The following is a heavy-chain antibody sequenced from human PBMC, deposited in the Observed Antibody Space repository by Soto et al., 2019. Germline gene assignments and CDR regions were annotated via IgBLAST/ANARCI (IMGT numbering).Heavy chain of an antibody. J-gene: IGHJ4*02. Sequence: GGSLRLSCTASGFTFSRHAMTWVRQAPGKGLEWVSGLSDSGGSIYYADSVKGRFTISRDNSMNTLYLQMNTLRAEDTAIYYCAKVSSSWYAGFFDLWGQGTLVTVPQ. D-gene: IGHD6-13*01. V-gene: IGHV3-23*01. CDR1: GFTFSRHA. CDR3: AKVSSSWYAGFFDL. CDR2: LSDSGGSI.